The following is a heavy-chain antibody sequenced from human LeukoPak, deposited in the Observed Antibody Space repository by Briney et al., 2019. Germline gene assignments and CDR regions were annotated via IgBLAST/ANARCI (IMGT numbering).Heavy chain of an antibody. CDR2: INPNSGGT. CDR1: GYTFTVYY. V-gene: IGHV1-2*02. CDR3: ARNDYYGSGETGFDY. J-gene: IGHJ4*02. D-gene: IGHD3-10*01. Sequence: ASVKVSCKASGYTFTVYYMHWVRQAPGQGLEWMGWINPNSGGTNYAQKFQGRVTMTRDTSISTAYMELSRLRSDDTAVYYCARNDYYGSGETGFDYWGQGTLVTVSS.